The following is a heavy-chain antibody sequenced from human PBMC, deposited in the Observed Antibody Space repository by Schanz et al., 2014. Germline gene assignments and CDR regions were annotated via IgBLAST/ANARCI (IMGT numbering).Heavy chain of an antibody. CDR2: IFTSGST. V-gene: IGHV4-4*07. CDR3: ARDLEGFDY. CDR1: GGSISSYY. J-gene: IGHJ4*02. D-gene: IGHD1-1*01. Sequence: QVQLRESGPGLVKPSKTLSLTCTVSGGSISSYYWSWIRQPAGKGLEWIGRIFTSGSTDYNPSLKGGVTMSEATSKTQSALKLSSVTAADTAVYYCARDLEGFDYWGQGTLVTVSS.